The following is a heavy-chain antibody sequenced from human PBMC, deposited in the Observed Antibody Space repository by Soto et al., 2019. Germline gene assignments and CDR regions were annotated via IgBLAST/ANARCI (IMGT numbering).Heavy chain of an antibody. CDR2: MWSNGINK. V-gene: IGHV3-33*01. Sequence: QVQLVESGGGVVQPGRSLRLSCIGSGFAFSGYGIHWVRQAPGEGLEWVAVMWSNGINKYYSDSVKGRFTVSRDNSKNTVYLQMNSLRVEDTAVYYCAXXXXXXXHYXIFDYWGQGTLVTVPS. J-gene: IGHJ4*02. D-gene: IGHD1-26*01. CDR3: AXXXXXXXHYXIFDY. CDR1: GFAFSGYG.